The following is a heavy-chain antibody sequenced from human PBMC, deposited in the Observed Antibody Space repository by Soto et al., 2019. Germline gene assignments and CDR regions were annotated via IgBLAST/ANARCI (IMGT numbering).Heavy chain of an antibody. CDR1: GGSFSGYY. CDR3: ARGKGRNLDY. CDR2: INHSGST. J-gene: IGHJ4*02. V-gene: IGHV4-34*01. Sequence: SETLSLTCAVYGGSFSGYYWNWIRQPPGKGLEWIGEINHSGSTNYNPSLKSRVTISVDTSKNQFSLKLSSVTAADTAVYYCARGKGRNLDYWGQGTRVPVSS.